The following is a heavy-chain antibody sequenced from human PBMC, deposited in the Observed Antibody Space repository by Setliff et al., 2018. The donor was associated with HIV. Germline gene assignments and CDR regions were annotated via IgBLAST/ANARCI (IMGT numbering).Heavy chain of an antibody. D-gene: IGHD3-3*01. CDR3: ARRRSGPQGWLLSNWFDA. J-gene: IGHJ5*02. CDR2: IFSSGST. V-gene: IGHV4-39*01. CDR1: GGSISSGGYY. Sequence: SETLSLTCTGSGGSISSGGYYWGWIRQPPGKGLLWIGHIFSSGSTYYNPSLKSRVAISVDTSKNQFSLQLNYVTAADTAVYYCARRRSGPQGWLLSNWFDAWGQGTLVTVSS.